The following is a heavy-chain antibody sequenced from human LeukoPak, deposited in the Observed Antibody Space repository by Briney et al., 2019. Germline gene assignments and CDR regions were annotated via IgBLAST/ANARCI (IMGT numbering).Heavy chain of an antibody. D-gene: IGHD5-18*01. CDR3: TRITTAMDVDY. V-gene: IGHV3-48*03. Sequence: GGSLGLSCAASGFTFSSYQMNWVRQAPGKGLQWVSYISSSGSTIYYADSVKDRFTISRDNAKNSLYLQMSGLRAEDTAVYYCTRITTAMDVDYWGQGTLVTVSS. J-gene: IGHJ4*02. CDR2: ISSSGSTI. CDR1: GFTFSSYQ.